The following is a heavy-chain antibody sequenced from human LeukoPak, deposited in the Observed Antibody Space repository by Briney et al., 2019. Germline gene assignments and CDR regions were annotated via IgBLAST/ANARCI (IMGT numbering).Heavy chain of an antibody. D-gene: IGHD1-26*01. Sequence: GGSLRLSCAASGFNFKTYWMTWVRQAPGRGLERVAKINQEGSEKYYVDSVQGRFTISRDNADNSLYLQMNSLRVDDTAVYYCARFGATNSGSYYHPWGQGTLVTVSS. CDR3: ARFGATNSGSYYHP. J-gene: IGHJ5*02. CDR2: INQEGSEK. CDR1: GFNFKTYW. V-gene: IGHV3-7*01.